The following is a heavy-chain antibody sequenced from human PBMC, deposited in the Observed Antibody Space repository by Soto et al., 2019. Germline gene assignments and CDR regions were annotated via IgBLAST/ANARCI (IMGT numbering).Heavy chain of an antibody. Sequence: ASVKVSCKASGGTFSSYAISWVRQAPGQGLEWMGGIIPIFGTANYAQKFQGRVTITADESTSTAYMELSSLRSEDTAVYYCASRYYYDSSGYYHHWGQGTLVTVSS. CDR3: ASRYYYDSSGYYHH. D-gene: IGHD3-22*01. CDR2: IIPIFGTA. CDR1: GGTFSSYA. J-gene: IGHJ5*02. V-gene: IGHV1-69*13.